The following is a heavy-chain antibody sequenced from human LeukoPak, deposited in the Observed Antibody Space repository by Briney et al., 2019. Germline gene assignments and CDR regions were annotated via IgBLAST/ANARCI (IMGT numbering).Heavy chain of an antibody. Sequence: PGGSLRLSCAASGFTFSSYAMSWVRQAPGKGLEWVSAISGSGGSTYYADSVKGRFTISRDNPKNTLHLQMNSLRAEDTAVYYCAKDGVGAVSNWRQGTLVTVSS. CDR2: ISGSGGST. V-gene: IGHV3-23*01. J-gene: IGHJ4*02. CDR1: GFTFSSYA. D-gene: IGHD1-26*01. CDR3: AKDGVGAVSN.